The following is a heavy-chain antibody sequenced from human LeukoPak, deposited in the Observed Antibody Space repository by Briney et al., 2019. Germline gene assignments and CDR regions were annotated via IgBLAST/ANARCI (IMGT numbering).Heavy chain of an antibody. CDR2: IYYSGST. D-gene: IGHD1-26*01. CDR1: GASISSGGYY. Sequence: SQTLSLTCTVSGASISSGGYYWSWIRQHPGKGLEWIGYIYYSGSTYYNPSLKSRVTISVDTSKNQFSLKLSSVTAADTAVYYCARDSFLVGVVDYWGQGTLVTVSS. CDR3: ARDSFLVGVVDY. J-gene: IGHJ4*02. V-gene: IGHV4-31*03.